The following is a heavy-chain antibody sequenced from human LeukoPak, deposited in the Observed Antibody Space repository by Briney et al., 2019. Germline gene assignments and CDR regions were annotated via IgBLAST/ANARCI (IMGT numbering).Heavy chain of an antibody. D-gene: IGHD1-26*01. V-gene: IGHV3-21*01. Sequence: GGALRLSCAASGFTFNGYSMNWVRQAPGEGLECVSSTSSNSVFIYYAESVRGRYTISRDNAKNSLYLQMKTLRAEDTAVYYCARALLVGTTRGYYFDSGDQGTLVTVS. J-gene: IGHJ4*02. CDR3: ARALLVGTTRGYYFDS. CDR1: GFTFNGYS. CDR2: TSSNSVFI.